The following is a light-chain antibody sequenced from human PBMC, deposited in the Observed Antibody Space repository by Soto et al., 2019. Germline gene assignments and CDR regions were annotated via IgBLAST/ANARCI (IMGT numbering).Light chain of an antibody. CDR1: QSISSW. Sequence: DIQMTHSPSTLXXXLXXXXXXXXRASQSISSWLAWYQQKPGKAPKLLIYDASSLESGVPSRFSGSGSGTEFTLTISSLQPDDFATYYCQQYNSYPWTFGQGTKVDIK. V-gene: IGKV1-5*01. CDR3: QQYNSYPWT. J-gene: IGKJ1*01. CDR2: DAS.